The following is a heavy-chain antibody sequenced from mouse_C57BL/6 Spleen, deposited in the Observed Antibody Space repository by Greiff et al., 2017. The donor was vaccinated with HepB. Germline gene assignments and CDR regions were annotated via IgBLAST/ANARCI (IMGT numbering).Heavy chain of an antibody. D-gene: IGHD2-1*01. CDR1: GFTFSSYG. V-gene: IGHV5-6*02. CDR3: ASFYGNYVEYFDV. Sequence: DVKLVESGGDLVKPGGSLKLSCAASGFTFSSYGMSWVRQTPDKRLEWVATISSGGSYTYYPDSVKGRFTISRDNAKNTLYLQMSSLKSEDTAMYYCASFYGNYVEYFDVWGTGTTVTVSS. CDR2: ISSGGSYT. J-gene: IGHJ1*03.